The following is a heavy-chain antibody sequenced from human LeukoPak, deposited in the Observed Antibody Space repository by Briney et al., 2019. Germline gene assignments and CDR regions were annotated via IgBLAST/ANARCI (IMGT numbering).Heavy chain of an antibody. CDR3: AKEEQLVPRFDP. Sequence: HSGGSLRLSYAASGFTFSSYAMSWVRQAPGKGLEWVSAISGSGGSTYYADSVKGRFTISRDNSKNTLYLQMNSLRAEDTAVYYCAKEEQLVPRFDPWGQGTLVTVSS. V-gene: IGHV3-23*01. D-gene: IGHD6-13*01. CDR1: GFTFSSYA. CDR2: ISGSGGST. J-gene: IGHJ5*02.